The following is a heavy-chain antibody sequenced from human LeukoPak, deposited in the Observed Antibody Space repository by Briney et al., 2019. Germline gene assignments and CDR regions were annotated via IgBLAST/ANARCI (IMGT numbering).Heavy chain of an antibody. CDR1: GYTFTSYY. V-gene: IGHV1-46*01. Sequence: ASVKVSCKASGYTFTSYYMHWVRQAPGQGLEWMGIINPSGGSTSYAQKFQGRVTMTRDMSTSTVYMELSSLRSEDTAVYYCAKGYTSTWYSFDIWGQGTMVTVSS. CDR3: AKGYTSTWYSFDI. J-gene: IGHJ3*02. CDR2: INPSGGST. D-gene: IGHD6-13*01.